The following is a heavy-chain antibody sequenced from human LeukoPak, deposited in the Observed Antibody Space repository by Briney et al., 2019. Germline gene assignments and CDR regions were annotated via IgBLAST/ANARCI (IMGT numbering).Heavy chain of an antibody. D-gene: IGHD2/OR15-2a*01. CDR2: IYYSGST. CDR3: ARVYRTVFDY. J-gene: IGHJ4*02. CDR1: GGSISSYY. Sequence: SETLSLTCTVSGGSISSYYWSWIRQPPGKGLEWIGYIYYSGSTNYNPSLKSRVTISVDTSKTQFSLKLSSVTAADTAVYYGARVYRTVFDYWGQGTLVTVSS. V-gene: IGHV4-59*01.